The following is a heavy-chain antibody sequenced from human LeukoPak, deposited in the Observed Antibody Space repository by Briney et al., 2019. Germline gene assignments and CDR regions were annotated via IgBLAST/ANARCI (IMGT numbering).Heavy chain of an antibody. D-gene: IGHD1-26*01. CDR3: ARESLDAFDI. CDR2: IYYSGST. CDR1: GGSISSYY. V-gene: IGHV4-59*01. J-gene: IGHJ3*02. Sequence: SETLSLTCTVSGGSISSYYWSWIRQPPGKRLEWIGYIYYSGSTNYNPSPKSRVTISVDTSKNQFSLKLSSVTAADTAVYYCARESLDAFDIWGQGTMVTVSS.